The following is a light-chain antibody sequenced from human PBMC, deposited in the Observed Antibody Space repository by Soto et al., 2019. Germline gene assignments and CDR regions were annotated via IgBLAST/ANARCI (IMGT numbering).Light chain of an antibody. V-gene: IGKV3D-15*01. Sequence: EIVITQSPVTLSVSPGERATLSCRASQSVSDNLAWYQQKPGQAPRLLFYGASTRATDIPVRFSGSGSGTEFTLTISSXQSEDFAVYYCQQYNNWPLTFGGGTKVDTK. CDR3: QQYNNWPLT. CDR2: GAS. CDR1: QSVSDN. J-gene: IGKJ4*01.